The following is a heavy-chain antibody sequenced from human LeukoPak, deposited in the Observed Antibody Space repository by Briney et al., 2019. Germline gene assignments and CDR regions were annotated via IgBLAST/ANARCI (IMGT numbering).Heavy chain of an antibody. CDR1: GYSISSGYC. D-gene: IGHD6-13*01. CDR2: IYHSGST. CDR3: ASTIAARNWFDP. Sequence: SETLSLTCAVSGYSISSGYCWGWIRQPPGKGLEWIGSIYHSGSTYYNPSLKSRVTISVDTSKNQFSLKLSSVTAADTAVYYCASTIAARNWFDPWGQGTLVTVSS. J-gene: IGHJ5*02. V-gene: IGHV4-38-2*01.